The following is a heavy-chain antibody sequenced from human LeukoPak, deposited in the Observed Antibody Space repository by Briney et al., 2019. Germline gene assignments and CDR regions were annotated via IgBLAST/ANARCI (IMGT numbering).Heavy chain of an antibody. Sequence: PGGSLRLSCAASGFTVSSNYMSWVRQAPGKGLEWVSVIYSGGSTYYADSVKGRFTISRDNSKNTLYLQMNSLRAEDTAVYHCARKSGYSGYGSDYWGQGTLVTVSS. D-gene: IGHD5-12*01. CDR3: ARKSGYSGYGSDY. CDR1: GFTVSSNY. J-gene: IGHJ4*02. V-gene: IGHV3-66*01. CDR2: IYSGGST.